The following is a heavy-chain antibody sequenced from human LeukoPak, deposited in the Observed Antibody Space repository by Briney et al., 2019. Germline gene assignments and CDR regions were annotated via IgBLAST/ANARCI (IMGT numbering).Heavy chain of an antibody. J-gene: IGHJ5*02. CDR3: ARVSAASFDP. CDR1: GFSISSAYY. CDR2: ISHSGGT. V-gene: IGHV4-38-2*01. Sequence: SETLSLTCAVSGFSISSAYYWGWIRQPPGKGLEYIGHISHSGGTTYNPSLKSRLTISLDTSKNHFSLELNSVTAADTAMYFCARVSAASFDPWGQGTLVTVSS.